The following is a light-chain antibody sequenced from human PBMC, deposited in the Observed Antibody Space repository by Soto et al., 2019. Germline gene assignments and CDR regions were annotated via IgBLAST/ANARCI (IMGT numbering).Light chain of an antibody. CDR3: QLYAISPKT. J-gene: IGKJ1*01. Sequence: ELVLTQSPGTLSLSPGERATLSCRASQSVSNTYLAWYQQKPGQAPRLLIYDASSRATGIPDRFSGSGSGTDFTLTISRLEPEDFAVYFCQLYAISPKTFGQGTKVDIK. CDR1: QSVSNTY. CDR2: DAS. V-gene: IGKV3-20*01.